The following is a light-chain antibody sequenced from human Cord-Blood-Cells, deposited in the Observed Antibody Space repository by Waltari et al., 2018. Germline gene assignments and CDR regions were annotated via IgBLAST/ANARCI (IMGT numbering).Light chain of an antibody. J-gene: IGLJ3*02. Sequence: QSALTQPASVSGAPGQSITISCTGTSSDVGGYNYVAWYQQHPGNAPKLMISDVSTRPSGVSHRFSGSKSGNTASLTISGLQAEDEADYYCSSYTSSSSWVFGGGTKLTVL. V-gene: IGLV2-14*01. CDR3: SSYTSSSSWV. CDR1: SSDVGGYNY. CDR2: DVS.